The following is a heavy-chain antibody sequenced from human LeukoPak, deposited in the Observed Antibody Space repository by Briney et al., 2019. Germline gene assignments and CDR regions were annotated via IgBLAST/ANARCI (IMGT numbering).Heavy chain of an antibody. D-gene: IGHD2-2*01. Sequence: PGGSLRLSCAASGFTFSSYAMHWVRQAPGKGLEWVAVISYDGSNKYYADSVKGRFTISRDNSKSTLYLQMNSLRAEDTAVYYCASSTGGDIVVVPAALGAYYFDYWGQGTLVTVSS. CDR2: ISYDGSNK. J-gene: IGHJ4*02. CDR3: ASSTGGDIVVVPAALGAYYFDY. V-gene: IGHV3-30-3*01. CDR1: GFTFSSYA.